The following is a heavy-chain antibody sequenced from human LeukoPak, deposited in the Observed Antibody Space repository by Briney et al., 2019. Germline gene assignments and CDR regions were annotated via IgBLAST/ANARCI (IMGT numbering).Heavy chain of an antibody. Sequence: ASVKVSCKASGYTFTSYGISWVRQAPGQGLEWMGWINPNSGGTNYAQKFQGRVTMTRDTSISTAYMELSRLRSDDTAVYYCARDRYSSSWYGSDWFDPWGQGTLVTVSS. CDR3: ARDRYSSSWYGSDWFDP. V-gene: IGHV1-2*02. J-gene: IGHJ5*02. CDR1: GYTFTSYG. D-gene: IGHD6-13*01. CDR2: INPNSGGT.